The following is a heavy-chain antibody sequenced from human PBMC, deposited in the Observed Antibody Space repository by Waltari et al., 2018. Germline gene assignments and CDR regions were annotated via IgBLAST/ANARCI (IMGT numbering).Heavy chain of an antibody. Sequence: EVQLLESGGGLVQPGGSLRLSCAASGFTFSSYPMSWVRQAPGKGLEWVSAISGSGGSTYYADSVKGRFTISRDNSKNTLYLQMNSLRAEDTAVYYCASQGDYYDSSGYYLWGQGTLVTVSS. V-gene: IGHV3-23*01. J-gene: IGHJ4*02. CDR1: GFTFSSYP. CDR3: ASQGDYYDSSGYYL. D-gene: IGHD3-22*01. CDR2: ISGSGGST.